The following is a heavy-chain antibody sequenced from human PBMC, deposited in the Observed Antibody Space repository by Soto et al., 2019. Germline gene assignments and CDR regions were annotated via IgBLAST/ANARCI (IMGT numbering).Heavy chain of an antibody. D-gene: IGHD2-2*01. CDR3: TRRASSSFYNFDF. J-gene: IGHJ4*02. Sequence: GESLKISCQASGYSFTAYWITWVRQMPGKGLEWMATIDPSDSYVDYSPSFRGHVTFSVDRSITTVYLQWNSLKASDSAMYFCTRRASSSFYNFDFWGQGALVTVSS. V-gene: IGHV5-10-1*01. CDR1: GYSFTAYW. CDR2: IDPSDSYV.